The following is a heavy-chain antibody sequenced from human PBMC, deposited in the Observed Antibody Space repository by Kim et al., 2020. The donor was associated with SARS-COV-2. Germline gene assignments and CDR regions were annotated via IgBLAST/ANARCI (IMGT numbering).Heavy chain of an antibody. J-gene: IGHJ6*03. Sequence: GGSLRLSCAASGFTFSSYSMNWVRQAPGKGLEWVSSISSSSSYIYYADSVKGRFTISRDNAKNSLYLQMNSLRAEDTAVYYCARDGDPEGARSYYYYYMDVWGKGTTVTVSS. V-gene: IGHV3-21*01. CDR2: ISSSSSYI. CDR1: GFTFSSYS. CDR3: ARDGDPEGARSYYYYYMDV. D-gene: IGHD2-21*02.